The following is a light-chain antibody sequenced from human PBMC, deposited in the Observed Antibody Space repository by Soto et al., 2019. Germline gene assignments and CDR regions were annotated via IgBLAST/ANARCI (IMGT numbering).Light chain of an antibody. V-gene: IGLV2-11*01. Sequence: QSALTQPRSVSGSPGQSVTISCTGTRNDVGGYNYVSWYQQHPGKAPKLMIYDVTKRPSGVPDRFSGSKSGNTASLTISGLQAEDEADYYCCSYAGSYIFVFGTGTQLTVL. J-gene: IGLJ7*01. CDR2: DVT. CDR3: CSYAGSYIFV. CDR1: RNDVGGYNY.